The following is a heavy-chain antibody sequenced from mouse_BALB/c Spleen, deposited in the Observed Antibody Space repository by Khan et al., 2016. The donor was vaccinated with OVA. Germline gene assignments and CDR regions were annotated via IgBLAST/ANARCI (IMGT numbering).Heavy chain of an antibody. Sequence: QIQLVQSGPELKKPGETVRISCKASGYTFTTAGIQWVQKMPGKGLKWIGWINTHSGVPKYAEDFKGRFAFSLDISVNTASLQITNRKNEDTATYYCARGGAAYYRNDGGAMEYWGQGTSGTVSA. CDR3: ARGGAAYYRNDGGAMEY. CDR2: INTHSGVP. CDR1: GYTFTTAG. J-gene: IGHJ4*01. D-gene: IGHD2-14*01. V-gene: IGHV9-4*02.